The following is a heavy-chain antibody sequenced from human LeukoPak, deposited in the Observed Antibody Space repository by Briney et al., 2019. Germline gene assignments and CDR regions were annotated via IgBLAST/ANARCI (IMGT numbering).Heavy chain of an antibody. CDR1: GGTFSSYA. CDR3: AESERGYYDSSGFDY. CDR2: IIPIFGTA. D-gene: IGHD3-22*01. J-gene: IGHJ4*02. V-gene: IGHV1-69*13. Sequence: ASVKVSCKASGGTFSSYAISWVRQAPGQGLEWMGGIIPIFGTANYAQKFQGRVTITADESTSTAYMELSSLRSEDTAVYYCAESERGYYDSSGFDYWGQGTLVTVSS.